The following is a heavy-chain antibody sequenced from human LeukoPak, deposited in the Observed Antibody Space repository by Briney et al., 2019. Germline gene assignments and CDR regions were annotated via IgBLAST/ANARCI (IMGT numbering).Heavy chain of an antibody. CDR2: IRNKAKSDIT. J-gene: IGHJ3*02. CDR1: RFTLSDHN. CDR3: VREPCSGDKCHTTFDI. D-gene: IGHD2-15*01. Sequence: PGGSLRLSCATSRFTLSDHNMDCVRQAPGKGLEWVGRIRNKAKSDITEYAASVQGRFSISRDDSQKSLFLQMNSLKTEDTAVYYCVREPCSGDKCHTTFDIWGHGTLATVSS. V-gene: IGHV3-72*01.